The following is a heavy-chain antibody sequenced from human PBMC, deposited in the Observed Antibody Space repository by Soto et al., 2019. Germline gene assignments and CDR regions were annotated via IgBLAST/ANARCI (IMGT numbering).Heavy chain of an antibody. CDR1: GFTFSSYS. V-gene: IGHV3-21*01. Sequence: GGSLRLSCAASGFTFSSYSMNWVRQAPGKGLEWVSSISSSSSYIYYADSVKGRFTISRDNAKNSLYLQMNSLRAEDTAVYYCARDYDFWSGYHKLDAFDIWGQGTMVTVSS. D-gene: IGHD3-3*01. CDR2: ISSSSSYI. J-gene: IGHJ3*02. CDR3: ARDYDFWSGYHKLDAFDI.